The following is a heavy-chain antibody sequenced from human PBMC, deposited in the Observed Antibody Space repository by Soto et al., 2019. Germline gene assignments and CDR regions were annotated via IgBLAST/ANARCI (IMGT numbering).Heavy chain of an antibody. Sequence: QVQLVQSGAEVKKPGASVKVSCKASGYTFTSYGISWVRQAPGQGLEWMGWISAYNGNTNYAQKRQGRVTMTTDTPTRTAYMELRSQSSDDTAVYYCAIYGALWENYYYYGMDVWGQGTTVTVSS. CDR2: ISAYNGNT. V-gene: IGHV1-18*01. D-gene: IGHD1-26*01. CDR3: AIYGALWENYYYYGMDV. CDR1: GYTFTSYG. J-gene: IGHJ6*02.